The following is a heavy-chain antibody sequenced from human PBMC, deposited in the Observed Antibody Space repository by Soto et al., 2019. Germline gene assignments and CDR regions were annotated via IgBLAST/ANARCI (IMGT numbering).Heavy chain of an antibody. CDR2: IYNNGST. V-gene: IGHV4-31*03. CDR1: GGSIKNGDNY. CDR3: ARVTREYGDSRFDY. Sequence: QVQLQESGPGLVKPSETLSLTCTVSGGSIKNGDNYWSWIRQFAGKGLEWIGYIYNNGSTYYNPSLTSRVTISVDTSKNPFSLNLSSVTAADTSLYYCARVTREYGDSRFDYWGQGSLVTVSS. J-gene: IGHJ4*02. D-gene: IGHD2-21*02.